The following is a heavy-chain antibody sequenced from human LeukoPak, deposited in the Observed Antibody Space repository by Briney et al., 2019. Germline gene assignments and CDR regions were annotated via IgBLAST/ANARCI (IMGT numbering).Heavy chain of an antibody. CDR3: AKDEGIAAAGTGLDY. Sequence: GGSLRLSCAASGFTFSSYGMHWVRQAPGKGLEWVAVISYDGSNKYYADSVKGRFTIYRDNSKNTLYLQMNSLRAEDTAVYYCAKDEGIAAAGTGLDYWGQGTLVTVSS. D-gene: IGHD6-13*01. CDR1: GFTFSSYG. J-gene: IGHJ4*02. V-gene: IGHV3-30*18. CDR2: ISYDGSNK.